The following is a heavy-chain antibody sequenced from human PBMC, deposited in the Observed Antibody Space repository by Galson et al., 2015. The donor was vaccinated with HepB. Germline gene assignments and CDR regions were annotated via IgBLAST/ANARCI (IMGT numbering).Heavy chain of an antibody. CDR2: IDPSDSYT. CDR1: GYSFTNYW. V-gene: IGHV5-10-1*01. D-gene: IGHD2-2*01. CDR3: ARLGCSTTSCYFYYGMDV. Sequence: QSGAEVKKPGESLRISCKGSGYSFTNYWISWVRQMPGKGLEWMGRIDPSDSYTNYSPSFQGHVTMSADKSISTAYLQWSSLKASDTGMYYCARLGCSTTSCYFYYGMDVWGQGTTVTVSS. J-gene: IGHJ6*02.